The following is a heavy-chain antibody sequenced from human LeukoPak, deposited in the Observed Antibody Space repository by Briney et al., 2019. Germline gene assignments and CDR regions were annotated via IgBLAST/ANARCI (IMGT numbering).Heavy chain of an antibody. Sequence: ASVKVSCKASGYTFTSYYMHWVRQAPGQGLEWMGIINPSGGSTSYAQKFQGRVTMTRDTSTSTVYMELSSLRSEDTAVYYCARDGREVPIAAADYYFDYWGQGTLVTVSS. V-gene: IGHV1-46*01. D-gene: IGHD6-13*01. CDR1: GYTFTSYY. CDR3: ARDGREVPIAAADYYFDY. CDR2: INPSGGST. J-gene: IGHJ4*02.